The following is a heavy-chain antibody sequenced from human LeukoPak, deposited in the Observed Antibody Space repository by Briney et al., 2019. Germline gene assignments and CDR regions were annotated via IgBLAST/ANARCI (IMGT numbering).Heavy chain of an antibody. CDR2: IKQDGSEK. Sequence: AGGSLRLSCAASGFTFSSYWMSWVRQAPGKGLEWVANIKQDGSEKYYVDSVKGRFTISRDNAKNSLYLQMNSLRAEDTAVYYCARVGSSGWSHYFDYWGQGTLVTVS. CDR1: GFTFSSYW. J-gene: IGHJ4*02. V-gene: IGHV3-7*01. CDR3: ARVGSSGWSHYFDY. D-gene: IGHD6-19*01.